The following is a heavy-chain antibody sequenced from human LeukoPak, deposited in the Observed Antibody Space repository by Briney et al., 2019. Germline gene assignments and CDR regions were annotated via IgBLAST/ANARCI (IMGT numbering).Heavy chain of an antibody. CDR3: AKVRRVVGATRPPYYFDY. Sequence: GSLRLSRAASGFTFSSYAMSWVRQAPGKGLEWVSAISGSGGSTYYADSVKGRFTISRDNSKNTLYLQMNSLRAEDTAVYYCAKVRRVVGATRPPYYFDYWGQGTLVTVSS. D-gene: IGHD1-26*01. CDR1: GFTFSSYA. V-gene: IGHV3-23*01. J-gene: IGHJ4*02. CDR2: ISGSGGST.